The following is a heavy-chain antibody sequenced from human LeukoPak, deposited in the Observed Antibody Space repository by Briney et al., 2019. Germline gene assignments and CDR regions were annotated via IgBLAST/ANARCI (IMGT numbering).Heavy chain of an antibody. CDR2: MNPNSGNT. CDR1: GYTFTSYD. J-gene: IGHJ6*03. V-gene: IGHV1-8*01. Sequence: ASLKLSCKASGYTFTSYDINWVRQATGQGLEWMACMNPNSGNTGYAQKLQGRFTMTRNTSISTAYMELSSLRSEDTAVYYCARALGGANLYYYYYYMDVWGKGTTVTVSS. D-gene: IGHD4/OR15-4a*01. CDR3: ARALGGANLYYYYYYMDV.